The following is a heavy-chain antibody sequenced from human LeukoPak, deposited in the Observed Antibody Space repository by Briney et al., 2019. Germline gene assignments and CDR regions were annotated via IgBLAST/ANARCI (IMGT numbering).Heavy chain of an antibody. CDR1: GYTFTSYG. CDR2: ISAYNGNT. CDR3: ARDSVRHYGSGSYYSPQAFDI. D-gene: IGHD3-10*01. V-gene: IGHV1-18*01. J-gene: IGHJ3*02. Sequence: ASVKVSCKASGYTFTSYGISWLRQAPGQGLEWMGWISAYNGNTNYAQKLQGRVTMTTDTSTGTAYMELRSLRSDDTAVYYCARDSVRHYGSGSYYSPQAFDIWGQGTMVTVSS.